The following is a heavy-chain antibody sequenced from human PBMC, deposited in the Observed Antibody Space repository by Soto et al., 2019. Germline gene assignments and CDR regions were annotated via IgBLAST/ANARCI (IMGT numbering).Heavy chain of an antibody. V-gene: IGHV3-48*04. CDR2: ISSDGTTT. J-gene: IGHJ3*01. D-gene: IGHD1-1*01. CDR3: VRDRGYPDSFDV. Sequence: PGGSLRLSCAASGFTFSSYSMNWVRQAPGKGLEWVSYISSDGTTTPYADSVKGRFTISRDNAKNTLYLQMHSLRAEDTALYFCVRDRGYPDSFDVWGRGTMVTVSS. CDR1: GFTFSSYS.